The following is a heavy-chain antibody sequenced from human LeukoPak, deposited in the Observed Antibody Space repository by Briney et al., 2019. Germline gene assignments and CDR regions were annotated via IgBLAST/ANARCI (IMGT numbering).Heavy chain of an antibody. CDR2: IHHTGST. V-gene: IGHV4-4*02. CDR1: GYSISDGYW. J-gene: IGHJ4*02. Sequence: KTSETLSLTCDVSGYSISDGYWWSWVRQSPGKGLEWIGEIHHTGSTNYNPSLKSRVTISVDTSKNQFSLKLSSVTAADTAVYYCAREGRDHYNGPRWLDYWGQGTLVTVSS. D-gene: IGHD5-24*01. CDR3: AREGRDHYNGPRWLDY.